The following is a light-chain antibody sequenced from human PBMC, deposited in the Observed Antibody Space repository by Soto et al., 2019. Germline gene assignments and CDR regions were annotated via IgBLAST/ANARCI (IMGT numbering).Light chain of an antibody. CDR2: NSD. V-gene: IGLV1-40*01. Sequence: QSVLTQPPSVSGVPGQWVTISCTGSSSNIGAGYDVHWYQQLPGAAPKLLISNSDNRPSGVPDRFSGSKSGTSASLAITGLQPEDEADYYCQSYDSSLSGSGVFGGGTKVTVL. CDR1: SSNIGAGYD. J-gene: IGLJ2*01. CDR3: QSYDSSLSGSGV.